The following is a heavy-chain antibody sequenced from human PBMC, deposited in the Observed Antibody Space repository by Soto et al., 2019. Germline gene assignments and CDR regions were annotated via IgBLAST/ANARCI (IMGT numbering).Heavy chain of an antibody. CDR1: GFTFSSYG. CDR3: ARHYGAMTPTDY. CDR2: IWYDGSNK. Sequence: QVQLVESGGGVVQPGRSLRLSCAASGFTFSSYGMHWVRQAPGKGLEWVAVIWYDGSNKYYADSVKGRFTISRDNSKNTLYLQMNSLRAEDTAVYYCARHYGAMTPTDYWGQGTLVTVSS. V-gene: IGHV3-33*01. J-gene: IGHJ4*02. D-gene: IGHD2-21*02.